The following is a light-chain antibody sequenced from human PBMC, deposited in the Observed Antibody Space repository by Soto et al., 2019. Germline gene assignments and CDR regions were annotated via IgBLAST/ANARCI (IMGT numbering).Light chain of an antibody. CDR2: GAS. V-gene: IGKV4-1*01. Sequence: DIVMTQSPDSLAVSLGERATIHCKSSQSVLYSAKNKNYLAWYQQKPGQAPRLLIYGASSRATGIPDRFSGSGSGTDFTLTISRLEPEDFAVFYCHQCDSSPWTFGQGTKVDIK. CDR3: HQCDSSPWT. CDR1: QSVLYSAKNKNY. J-gene: IGKJ1*01.